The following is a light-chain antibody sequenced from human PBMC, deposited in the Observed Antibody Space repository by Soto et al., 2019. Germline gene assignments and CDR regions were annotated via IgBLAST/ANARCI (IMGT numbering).Light chain of an antibody. CDR2: GAS. CDR3: QHYGRSPWT. CDR1: QSVSSTY. Sequence: EIVLTQSPGTLSLSPGERATLSCRAHQSVSSTYLACYQQKPGQAPRLLIYGASTRATGIPDRFSGSGSGTDFTLTISRLEPEDFAVYYCQHYGRSPWTFGQGTKVEIK. V-gene: IGKV3-20*01. J-gene: IGKJ1*01.